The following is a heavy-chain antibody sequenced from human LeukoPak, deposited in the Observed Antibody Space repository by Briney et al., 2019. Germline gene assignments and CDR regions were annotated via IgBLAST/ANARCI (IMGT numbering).Heavy chain of an antibody. Sequence: GGSLRLSCAASGFTLDDYGMSWVPEAPGRGLEGVSGINWNGGSTGYADSVKGRFTISRDNAKNSLYLQMNSLRAEDTALYYCARVRDEADYYFDYWGQGTPVTVSS. CDR3: ARVRDEADYYFDY. D-gene: IGHD2-21*01. CDR1: GFTLDDYG. CDR2: INWNGGST. V-gene: IGHV3-20*04. J-gene: IGHJ4*02.